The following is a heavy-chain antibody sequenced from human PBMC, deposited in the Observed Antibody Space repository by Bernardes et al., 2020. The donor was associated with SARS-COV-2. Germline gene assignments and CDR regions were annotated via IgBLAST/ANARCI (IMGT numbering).Heavy chain of an antibody. CDR3: ARAHWTVGSSSLSNWFDP. Sequence: ASVKVSCKASGYTFTSYGISWVRQAPGQGLEWMGWISAYNGNTNYAQKLQGRVTMTTDTSTSTAYMELRSLRSDDTAVYYCARAHWTVGSSSLSNWFDPWGQGTLVTVSS. V-gene: IGHV1-18*01. CDR1: GYTFTSYG. D-gene: IGHD3-10*01. CDR2: ISAYNGNT. J-gene: IGHJ5*02.